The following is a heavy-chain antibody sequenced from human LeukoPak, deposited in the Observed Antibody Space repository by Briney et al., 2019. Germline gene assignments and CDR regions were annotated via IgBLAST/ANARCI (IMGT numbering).Heavy chain of an antibody. J-gene: IGHJ4*02. D-gene: IGHD6-13*01. CDR1: GYXFTSYW. Sequence: GESLKISCKGSGYXFTSYWICWVRQMPGKGLEWMGIIYPGDSATRYSPSFQGQVTISADKSISTAYLQWSSLKASDTAMYYCARQGRAAAGDLDYWGQGTLVTVSS. CDR3: ARQGRAAAGDLDY. V-gene: IGHV5-51*01. CDR2: IYPGDSAT.